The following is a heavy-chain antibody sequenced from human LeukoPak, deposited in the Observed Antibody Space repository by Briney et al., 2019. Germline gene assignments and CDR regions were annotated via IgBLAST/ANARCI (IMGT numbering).Heavy chain of an antibody. CDR2: ISGSGGST. Sequence: GGSLRLSCAASGFTFISHTMSWIRQAPGKGLEWVSTISGSGGSTYYADSVRGRFTISRDNSKNTLYLQMNTLRAEDTAVYYCAKAIAAAGDDAFDIWGQGTLVTVSS. CDR3: AKAIAAAGDDAFDI. D-gene: IGHD6-13*01. V-gene: IGHV3-23*01. J-gene: IGHJ3*02. CDR1: GFTFISHT.